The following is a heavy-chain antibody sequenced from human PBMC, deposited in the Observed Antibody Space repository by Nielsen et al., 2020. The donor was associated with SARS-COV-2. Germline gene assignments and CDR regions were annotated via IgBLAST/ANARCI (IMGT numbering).Heavy chain of an antibody. CDR3: ARVRVTERWLQSPFDY. Sequence: ASVKVSCKASGYTFTSYYMHWVRQAPGQGLEWMGIINPSGGSTSYAQKFQGRVTMTRDTSTSTVYMELSSLRSEDTAVYYCARVRVTERWLQSPFDYWGQGTLVTVSS. V-gene: IGHV1-46*01. J-gene: IGHJ4*02. D-gene: IGHD5-24*01. CDR2: INPSGGST. CDR1: GYTFTSYY.